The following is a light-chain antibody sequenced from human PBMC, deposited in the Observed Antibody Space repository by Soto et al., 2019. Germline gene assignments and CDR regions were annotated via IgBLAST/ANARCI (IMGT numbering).Light chain of an antibody. V-gene: IGLV2-18*02. CDR1: SGDVGSYNR. CDR2: EVS. J-gene: IGLJ2*01. CDR3: SSYTSTRPVI. Sequence: QSALTQPPSVSGSPGQSVTISCTGTSGDVGSYNRVSWYQQPPGTAPKLMIYEVSNRPSGVPDRFSGSKSGNTASLTISGLQAEDEADYYCSSYTSTRPVIFGGGTKLTFL.